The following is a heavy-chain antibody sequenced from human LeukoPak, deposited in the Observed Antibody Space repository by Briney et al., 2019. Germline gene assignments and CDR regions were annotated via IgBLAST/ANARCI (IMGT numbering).Heavy chain of an antibody. CDR2: IYHSGST. V-gene: IGHV4-38-2*02. CDR3: ARERGAVPVVSGWYWVDP. J-gene: IGHJ5*02. D-gene: IGHD6-19*01. Sequence: SETLSLTCTVSGYSISSGYYWGWVRQPPVKGLEWIGSIYHSGSTYYNPSLKSRVTISVDTSKNQFSLKLSSVTAADTAVYYCARERGAVPVVSGWYWVDPWGQGTLVTVSS. CDR1: GYSISSGYY.